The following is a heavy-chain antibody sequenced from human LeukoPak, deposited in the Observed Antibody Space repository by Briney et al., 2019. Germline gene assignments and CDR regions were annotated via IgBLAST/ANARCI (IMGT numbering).Heavy chain of an antibody. CDR1: GGSISNYY. D-gene: IGHD6-19*01. V-gene: IGHV4-59*01. J-gene: IGHJ4*02. CDR3: AGYSSGEDYFDY. Sequence: PSETLSLTCTVSGGSISNYYWSWIRQPPGKGLEWIGNIYYSGGTKYNPSLKSRVTMFADTSKSQVSLQLTSVTAADTAVYYCAGYSSGEDYFDYWGQGTLVTVSS. CDR2: IYYSGGT.